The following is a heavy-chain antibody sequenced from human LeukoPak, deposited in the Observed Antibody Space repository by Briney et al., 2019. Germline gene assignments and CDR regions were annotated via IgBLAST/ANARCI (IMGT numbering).Heavy chain of an antibody. CDR1: GFTFSSYA. V-gene: IGHV3-21*01. J-gene: IGHJ6*02. D-gene: IGHD6-13*01. CDR3: AREGIAGPKDV. Sequence: GGSLRLSCAASGFTFSSYAMSWVRQAPGKGLEWVSSITSSSNYINYADSVKGRFTISRDNAKNSLYLQMNSLIVEDTALYYCAREGIAGPKDVWGQGTTVTVSS. CDR2: ITSSSNYI.